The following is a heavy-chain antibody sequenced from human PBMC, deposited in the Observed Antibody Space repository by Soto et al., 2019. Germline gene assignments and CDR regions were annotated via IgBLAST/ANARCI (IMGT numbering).Heavy chain of an antibody. CDR1: GSRFSNYV. D-gene: IGHD2-2*02. CDR3: AREGRGKKAGYNGLVSLGY. CDR2: IIPIFNTT. V-gene: IGHV1-69*06. J-gene: IGHJ4*02. Sequence: QVQLVQSGAEVKTPGSSLKVSCTGSGSRFSNYVISWVRQAPGHGLEWLGRIIPIFNTTQYAQKFQGRVTITADKSTNTASLEPSSLGSDDTAVYYCAREGRGKKAGYNGLVSLGYWGQGTLVTVSS.